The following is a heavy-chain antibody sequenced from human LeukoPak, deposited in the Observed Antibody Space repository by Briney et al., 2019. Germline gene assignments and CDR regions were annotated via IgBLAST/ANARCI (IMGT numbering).Heavy chain of an antibody. CDR2: IYVDGRTT. CDR3: IRDFRSADL. J-gene: IGHJ5*02. Sequence: GGSLRLSCVASGFTFSNYWMDWVRQPPGKGLVWVSRIYVDGRTTNYADSVKGRFTISRDNAKNTVYLEMNSLSVEDTATYYCIRDFRSADLWGQGTLVTVTS. V-gene: IGHV3-74*01. CDR1: GFTFSNYW.